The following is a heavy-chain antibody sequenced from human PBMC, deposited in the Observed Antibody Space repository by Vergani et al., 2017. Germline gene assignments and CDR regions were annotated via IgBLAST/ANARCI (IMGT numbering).Heavy chain of an antibody. J-gene: IGHJ4*02. CDR3: AKGGKWGDGYLYYFDY. CDR2: ISYDGSNK. Sequence: QVQLVESGGGVVQPGRSLRLSCAASGFTFSSYGMHWVRQAPGKGLEWVAVISYDGSNKYYADSVKGRFTISRDNSKNTLYLQMNSLRAEDTAVYYCAKGGKWGDGYLYYFDYWGQGTLVTVSS. D-gene: IGHD5-24*01. CDR1: GFTFSSYG. V-gene: IGHV3-30*18.